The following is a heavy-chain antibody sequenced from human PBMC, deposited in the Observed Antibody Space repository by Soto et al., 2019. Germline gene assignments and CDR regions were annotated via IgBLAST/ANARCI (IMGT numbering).Heavy chain of an antibody. CDR3: ARGDYGDYYWYYFDY. D-gene: IGHD4-17*01. V-gene: IGHV3-48*01. CDR2: ISSSSSTI. J-gene: IGHJ4*02. Sequence: GSLRLSCAASGFTFSSYSMNWVRQAPGKGLEWVSYISSSSSTIYYADSVKGRFTISRDNAKNSLYLQMNSLRAEDTAVYYCARGDYGDYYWYYFDYWGQGTLVTVSS. CDR1: GFTFSSYS.